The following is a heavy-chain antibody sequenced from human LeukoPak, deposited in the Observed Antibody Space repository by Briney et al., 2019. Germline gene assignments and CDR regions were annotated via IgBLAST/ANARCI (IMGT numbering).Heavy chain of an antibody. CDR3: AKGSGSSWCFIQYYYYYGMDV. D-gene: IGHD6-13*01. V-gene: IGHV3-30*18. J-gene: IGHJ6*02. CDR2: ISYDGSNK. CDR1: GFTFSSYG. Sequence: GGSLRLSCAASGFTFSSYGMHWVRQAPGKGLEWVAVISYDGSNKYYADSVKGRFTISRDNSKNTLYLQMNSLRAEDTAVYYCAKGSGSSWCFIQYYYYYGMDVWGQGTTVTVSS.